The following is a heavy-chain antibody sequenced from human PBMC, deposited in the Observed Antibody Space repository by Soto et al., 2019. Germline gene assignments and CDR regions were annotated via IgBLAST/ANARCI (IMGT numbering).Heavy chain of an antibody. CDR3: ARDYGSGSYYGMDV. J-gene: IGHJ6*02. CDR2: IYHSGST. D-gene: IGHD3-10*01. CDR1: GYSISSGYY. V-gene: IGHV4-38-2*02. Sequence: PSETLSLTCAVSGYSISSGYYWGWIRQPPGKGLEWIGSIYHSGSTYYNPSLKSRVTISVDTSKNQFSLKLSSVTAADTAVYYCARDYGSGSYYGMDVWGQGTTVT.